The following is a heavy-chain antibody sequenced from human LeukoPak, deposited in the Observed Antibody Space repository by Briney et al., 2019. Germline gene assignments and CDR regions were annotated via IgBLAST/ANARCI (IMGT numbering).Heavy chain of an antibody. V-gene: IGHV3-23*01. CDR2: ISGSGGST. D-gene: IGHD5-12*01. J-gene: IGHJ5*02. Sequence: GGSLRLSCAASGFTFSSYDMSWVRQAPGKGLEWVSAISGSGGSTYYADSVKGRFTISRDNSKNTLYLQMNSLRAEDTAVYYCAEAPYSGYDWSWFDPWGQGTLVTVSS. CDR1: GFTFSSYD. CDR3: AEAPYSGYDWSWFDP.